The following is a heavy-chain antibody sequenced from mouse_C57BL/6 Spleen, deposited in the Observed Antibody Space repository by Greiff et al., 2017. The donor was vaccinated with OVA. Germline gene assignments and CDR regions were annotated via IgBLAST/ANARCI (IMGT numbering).Heavy chain of an antibody. CDR3: ARGHGSTHWYFDV. Sequence: ESGPGLVKPSQSLSLTCSVTGYSITSGYYWNWIRQFPGNKLEWMGYISYDGSNNYNPSLKNRISITRDTSKNQFFLKLNSVTTEDTATYYCARGHGSTHWYFDVWGTGTTVTVSS. CDR2: ISYDGSN. J-gene: IGHJ1*03. CDR1: GYSITSGYY. V-gene: IGHV3-6*01. D-gene: IGHD1-1*01.